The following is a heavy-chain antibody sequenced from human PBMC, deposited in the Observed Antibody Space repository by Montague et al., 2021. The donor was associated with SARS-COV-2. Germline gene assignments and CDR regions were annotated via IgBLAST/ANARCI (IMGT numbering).Heavy chain of an antibody. Sequence: SETLSLTCTVSGDSISGFYWNWIRQPPGKGLEWIGKIYYSEITNYNPSLKSRVTISVDTSKNQFSLKLISVTAADTALYYCARGVVAAPDTSDYWGQGTLVTVSP. CDR1: GDSISGFY. V-gene: IGHV4-59*13. CDR2: IYYSEIT. CDR3: ARGVVAAPDTSDY. J-gene: IGHJ4*02. D-gene: IGHD6-13*01.